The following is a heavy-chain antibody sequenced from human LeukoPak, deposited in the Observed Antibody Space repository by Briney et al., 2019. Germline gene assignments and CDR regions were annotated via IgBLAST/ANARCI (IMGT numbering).Heavy chain of an antibody. V-gene: IGHV3-23*01. J-gene: IGHJ4*02. CDR1: GFTFSSYS. CDR2: ISGSGGST. D-gene: IGHD2-15*01. Sequence: PGGSLRLSCAGSGFTFSSYSMNWVRQAPGKGLEWVSAISGSGGSTYYADSVKGRFTISRDNSKNTLYLQMNSLRAEDTAVYYCAKDLWDIVVVVAATYDYWGQGTLVTVSS. CDR3: AKDLWDIVVVVAATYDY.